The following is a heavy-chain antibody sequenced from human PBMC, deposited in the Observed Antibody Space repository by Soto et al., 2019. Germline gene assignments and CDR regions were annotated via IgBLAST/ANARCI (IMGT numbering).Heavy chain of an antibody. CDR1: GYTFTGYY. Sequence: GASVKVSCTASGYTFTGYYMPWARPAPGQGSEWMGWIKSFNGDTNYAQKFQGRVSLTRDTSISTAYMELSRLKSDDSAVYYCARVVYPYYDFLTGKYFDPWGQGTLVTVSS. V-gene: IGHV1-2*02. J-gene: IGHJ5*02. D-gene: IGHD3-9*01. CDR2: IKSFNGDT. CDR3: ARVVYPYYDFLTGKYFDP.